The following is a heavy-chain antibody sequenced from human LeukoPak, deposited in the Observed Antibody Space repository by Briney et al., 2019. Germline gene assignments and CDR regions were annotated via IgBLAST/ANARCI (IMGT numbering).Heavy chain of an antibody. Sequence: SETLSLTCAVYGGSFSGYYWSWIRQPPGKGLEWIGEINHSGSTNYNPSLKSRVTISVDTSKNQFSLKLSSVTAADTAVYYCARHGDRANYYYYGMDVWGQGTTVTVSS. J-gene: IGHJ6*02. D-gene: IGHD2-21*01. CDR1: GGSFSGYY. V-gene: IGHV4-34*01. CDR2: INHSGST. CDR3: ARHGDRANYYYYGMDV.